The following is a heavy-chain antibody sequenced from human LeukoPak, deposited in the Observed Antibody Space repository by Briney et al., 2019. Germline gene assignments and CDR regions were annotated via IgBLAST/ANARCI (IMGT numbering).Heavy chain of an antibody. D-gene: IGHD2-21*01. J-gene: IGHJ3*02. Sequence: SETLSLTYTVSGGSISHYYWSWIRQPPGKGLEWIAYMHNSGSTSSNPSLRSRVTLSLDTSNNRFSLNLISVTTADTAVYYCVREEDGVIDDAFDIWGQGIMVTVSS. V-gene: IGHV4-59*01. CDR3: VREEDGVIDDAFDI. CDR2: MHNSGST. CDR1: GGSISHYY.